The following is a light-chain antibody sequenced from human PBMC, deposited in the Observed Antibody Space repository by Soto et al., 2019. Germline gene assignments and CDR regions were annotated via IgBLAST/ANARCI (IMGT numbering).Light chain of an antibody. V-gene: IGKV3-20*01. Sequence: ESVLTQSPGSLSLSPGERATLSCRASQSVSSNYLAWYQHKPGQAPRLLIYGASSRATGIPDRFSGSGSGTDFTLTISRPEPEDFAVYYCQHYGSSLSITFGQGTRLEMK. J-gene: IGKJ5*01. CDR2: GAS. CDR1: QSVSSNY. CDR3: QHYGSSLSIT.